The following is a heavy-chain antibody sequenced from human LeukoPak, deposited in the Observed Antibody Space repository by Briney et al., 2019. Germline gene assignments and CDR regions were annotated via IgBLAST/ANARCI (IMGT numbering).Heavy chain of an antibody. Sequence: GASVTVSCKASGYSFTGYYMHWVRQAPGQGLGWMGWINPNSGGTNYAQKFQGRVTITTDTSTSTAYMELRSLRSDDTAVYYCARESPYAFDIWGQGTMVTVSS. CDR3: ARESPYAFDI. CDR2: INPNSGGT. V-gene: IGHV1-2*02. J-gene: IGHJ3*02. CDR1: GYSFTGYY.